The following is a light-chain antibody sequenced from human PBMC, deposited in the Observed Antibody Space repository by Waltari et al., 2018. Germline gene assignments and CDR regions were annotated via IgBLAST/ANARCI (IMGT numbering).Light chain of an antibody. Sequence: QSALTQPASVSGSPGQWINTSCNGTSSDVGGYAYVTWYQQYPAKAPRLLIFDFTPRPSGVSNRFSGSKSGNTPSLTISGLQPEDEAAYYCSSYSGRITHVFGTGTQLTVL. CDR2: DFT. J-gene: IGLJ1*01. CDR1: SSDVGGYAY. CDR3: SSYSGRITHV. V-gene: IGLV2-14*03.